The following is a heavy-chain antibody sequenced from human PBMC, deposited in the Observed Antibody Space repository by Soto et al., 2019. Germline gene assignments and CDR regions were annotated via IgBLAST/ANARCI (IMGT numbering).Heavy chain of an antibody. V-gene: IGHV4-34*01. CDR1: GGSFSGYY. CDR3: ARRSIAVAGISPFDY. CDR2: INHSGST. J-gene: IGHJ4*02. D-gene: IGHD6-19*01. Sequence: SETLSLTCAVYGGSFSGYYWSWIRQPPGKGLEWIGEINHSGSTNYNPSLKSRVTISVDTSKNQFSLKLNSVTAADTAVYYCARRSIAVAGISPFDYWGQGTLVTVSS.